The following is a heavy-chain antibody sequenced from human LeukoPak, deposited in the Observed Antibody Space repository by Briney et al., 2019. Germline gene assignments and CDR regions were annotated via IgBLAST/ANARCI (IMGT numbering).Heavy chain of an antibody. J-gene: IGHJ4*02. D-gene: IGHD2-2*01. Sequence: SETLSLPCTVSGYAVTSDYYWGCIRQSPGKGLEWIGSIHYSGITAYNTSLKSRVNISVATSKNQCSLKLNSVTATDTAVYYCARDRSGTYLLYYFDYRGQGTLVTVSS. CDR1: GYAVTSDYY. CDR3: ARDRSGTYLLYYFDY. V-gene: IGHV4-38-2*02. CDR2: IHYSGIT.